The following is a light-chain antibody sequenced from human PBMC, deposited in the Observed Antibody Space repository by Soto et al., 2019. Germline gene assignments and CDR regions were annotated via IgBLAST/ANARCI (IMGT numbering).Light chain of an antibody. J-gene: IGKJ4*01. Sequence: EIVLTHSPGTLALSPCERATLSFSAGQSVSSSYLAWYQQKPGQAPRLLIYGASSRATGIPDRFSGRGSGTDFTLTISRLEPEDFAVYYCQQYGSSPQLTFGGGTKVDNK. V-gene: IGKV3-20*01. CDR3: QQYGSSPQLT. CDR2: GAS. CDR1: QSVSSSY.